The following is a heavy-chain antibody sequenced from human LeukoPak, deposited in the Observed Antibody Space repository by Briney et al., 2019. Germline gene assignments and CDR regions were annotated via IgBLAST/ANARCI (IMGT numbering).Heavy chain of an antibody. CDR2: ISAYNGHT. CDR1: GDTFTSYG. J-gene: IGHJ5*02. D-gene: IGHD2-15*01. Sequence: ASVKVSCKASGDTFTSYGFSWVRQAPGQGLEWMAWISAYNGHTNYAQKFQGRVTMTTDTFTSTAYMELRSLRYDDTAVYYCARDRGYCSGGSCYRKWFDPWGQGTLVTVSS. CDR3: ARDRGYCSGGSCYRKWFDP. V-gene: IGHV1-18*01.